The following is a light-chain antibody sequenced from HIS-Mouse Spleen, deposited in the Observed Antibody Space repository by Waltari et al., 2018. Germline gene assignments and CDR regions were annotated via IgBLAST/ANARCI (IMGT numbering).Light chain of an antibody. J-gene: IGLJ2*01. CDR3: SSYTSSSFNVV. CDR2: DVS. Sequence: QSALTRPPSVSGSPGPPITTSGPGTSRDVVGYTYASWYQQHPGKAPKLMIYDVSNRPSGVSNRFSGSKSGNTASLTISGLQAEDEADYYCSSYTSSSFNVVFGGGTKLTVL. V-gene: IGLV2-14*03. CDR1: SRDVVGYTY.